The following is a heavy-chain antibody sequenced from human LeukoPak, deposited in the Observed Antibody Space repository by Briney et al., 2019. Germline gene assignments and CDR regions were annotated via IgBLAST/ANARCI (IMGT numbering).Heavy chain of an antibody. J-gene: IGHJ4*02. Sequence: GSSVKVSCKASGGTFSSYAISWVRQAPGQGLEWMGGIIPIFGTANYAQKFQGRVTITADESTSTAYMELSSLRSEDTAVYYCAREVSEYYYDSSGYYSTSQFDYWGQGTLVTVSS. CDR3: AREVSEYYYDSSGYYSTSQFDY. CDR1: GGTFSSYA. D-gene: IGHD3-22*01. V-gene: IGHV1-69*01. CDR2: IIPIFGTA.